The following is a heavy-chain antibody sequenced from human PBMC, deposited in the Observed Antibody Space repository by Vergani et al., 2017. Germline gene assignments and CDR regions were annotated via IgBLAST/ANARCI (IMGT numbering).Heavy chain of an antibody. CDR2: IIPILGIA. J-gene: IGHJ4*02. Sequence: QVQLVQSGAEVKKPGASVKVSCKASGGTFSSYAIIWVRQAPGQGLEWMGRIIPILGIANYAQKFQGRVTITADKSTSTAYMELSSLRSEDTAVYYCAGRREQDSSGYYMGEYYFDYWGQGTLVTVSS. V-gene: IGHV1-69*04. CDR3: AGRREQDSSGYYMGEYYFDY. D-gene: IGHD3-22*01. CDR1: GGTFSSYA.